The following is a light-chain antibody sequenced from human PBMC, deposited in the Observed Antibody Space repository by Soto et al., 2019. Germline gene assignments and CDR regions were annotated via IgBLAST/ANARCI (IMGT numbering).Light chain of an antibody. J-gene: IGLJ2*01. CDR1: ALPKQY. CDR2: KDS. CDR3: QSADSSGTPRVV. V-gene: IGLV3-25*02. Sequence: SYELTQPPSVSVSPGQTARITCSGDALPKQYAYWYQQKPGQAPVLVIYKDSERPSGIPERFSGSSSGTTVTLTISGVQAEDEADYYCQSADSSGTPRVVFGGGTKLTVL.